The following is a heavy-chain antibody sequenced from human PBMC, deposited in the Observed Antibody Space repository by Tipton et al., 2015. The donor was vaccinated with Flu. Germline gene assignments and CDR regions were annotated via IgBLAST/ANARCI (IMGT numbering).Heavy chain of an antibody. CDR1: GFTFNSHA. D-gene: IGHD3-10*01. Sequence: SGFTFNSHAMHWVRQAPGKGLEWVAVIWYDGNNKYYADSVKGRFTISRDNSKNTLYLQMNSLRAEDTAMYYCARDQVGGSGSYYQGLPDYWGQGTLVTVSS. CDR3: ARDQVGGSGSYYQGLPDY. V-gene: IGHV3-33*01. CDR2: IWYDGNNK. J-gene: IGHJ4*02.